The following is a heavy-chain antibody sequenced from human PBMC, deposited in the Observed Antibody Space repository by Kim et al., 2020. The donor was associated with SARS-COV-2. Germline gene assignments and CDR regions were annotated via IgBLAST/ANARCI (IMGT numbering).Heavy chain of an antibody. Sequence: GGSLRLSCAASGFTFSNAWMSWVRQAPGKGLEWVGRIKSKTDGGTTDYAAPVKGRFTISRDDSKNTLYLQMNSLKTEDTAVYYCNGQKGHSYGYPGAFDIWGEGTMVTVSS. CDR3: NGQKGHSYGYPGAFDI. J-gene: IGHJ3*02. V-gene: IGHV3-15*01. D-gene: IGHD5-18*01. CDR1: GFTFSNAW. CDR2: IKSKTDGGTT.